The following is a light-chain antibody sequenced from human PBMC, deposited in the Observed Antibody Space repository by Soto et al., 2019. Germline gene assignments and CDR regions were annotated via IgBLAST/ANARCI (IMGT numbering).Light chain of an antibody. J-gene: IGKJ1*01. Sequence: DIQMTQSPSTLSASVEDRVTITCRASHSISRSLAWYQQKPGKAPKLLIFDASNLEGGVPSRFSGSGSGTTFTLTISRLQPDDFATYYCQQYASYWTFGQGT. CDR2: DAS. V-gene: IGKV1-5*01. CDR3: QQYASYWT. CDR1: HSISRS.